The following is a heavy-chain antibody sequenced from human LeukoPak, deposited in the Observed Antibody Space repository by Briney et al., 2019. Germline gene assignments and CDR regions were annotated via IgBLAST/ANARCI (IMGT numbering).Heavy chain of an antibody. CDR2: IYTSGST. CDR3: ARSDGDPFDY. V-gene: IGHV4-61*02. J-gene: IGHJ4*02. D-gene: IGHD4-17*01. CDR1: GGSISSGSYY. Sequence: SETLSLTCTVSGGSISSGSYYWSWIRQPAGKGLEWIGRIYTSGSTNYNPSLKSRVTISVDTSKNQFSLKLSSVTAADTAVYYCARSDGDPFDYWGQGTLVTVSS.